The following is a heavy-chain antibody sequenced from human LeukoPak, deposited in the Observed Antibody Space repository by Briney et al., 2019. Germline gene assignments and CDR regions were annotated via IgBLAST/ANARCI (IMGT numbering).Heavy chain of an antibody. CDR2: IIPIFGTA. D-gene: IGHD5-24*01. Sequence: GASVKVSCKASGGTFSSYAISWVRQAPGQGLEWMGRIIPIFGTANYAQKFQGRVTITTDESTSTAYMELSSLRSEDTAVYYCASSRDGYSFDYWGQGTPVTVSS. V-gene: IGHV1-69*05. CDR1: GGTFSSYA. J-gene: IGHJ4*02. CDR3: ASSRDGYSFDY.